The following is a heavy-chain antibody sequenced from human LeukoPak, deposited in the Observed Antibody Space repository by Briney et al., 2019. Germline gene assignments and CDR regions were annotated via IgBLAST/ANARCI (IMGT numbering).Heavy chain of an antibody. CDR1: GFTLSSYS. V-gene: IGHV3-23*01. D-gene: IGHD2-2*01. J-gene: IGHJ6*02. CDR3: ARDSEGQGYCSSTSCYRRPYYYYGMDV. Sequence: GGSLRLSCAASGFTLSSYSMSWVRQAPGKGLEWVSLISGNAGSTYYADSVKGRFTISRDITKNTLYLQMNSLRAEDTAVYYCARDSEGQGYCSSTSCYRRPYYYYGMDVWGQGTTVTVSS. CDR2: ISGNAGST.